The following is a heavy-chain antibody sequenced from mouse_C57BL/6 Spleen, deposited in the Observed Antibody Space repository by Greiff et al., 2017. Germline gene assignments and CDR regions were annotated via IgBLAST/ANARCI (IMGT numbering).Heavy chain of an antibody. V-gene: IGHV1-61*01. CDR3: AQDISTVVARDY. CDR1: GYTFTSYW. D-gene: IGHD1-1*01. Sequence: QVQLQQPGAELVRPGASVKLSCKASGYTFTSYWMDWVKQRPGQGLELIGNIYPSGSGTHYNQKFKDKATLTVDKSSSTAYMQLSSLTSEDSAVYYCAQDISTVVARDYWGQGTTLTVSS. CDR2: IYPSGSGT. J-gene: IGHJ2*01.